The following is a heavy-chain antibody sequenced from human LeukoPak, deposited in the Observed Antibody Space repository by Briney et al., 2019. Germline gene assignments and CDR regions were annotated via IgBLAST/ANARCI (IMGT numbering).Heavy chain of an antibody. CDR2: ISNSGST. Sequence: SETLSLTCTVSGGSISSHYWTWIRQSPVKGLEWIGDISNSGSTSYNPSLKSRVTISIDTSKNQFSLKLSSVTAADTAVYYCGRDALEGYFSYYYMDVWGKGTTVTVSS. V-gene: IGHV4-59*11. CDR1: GGSISSHY. CDR3: GRDALEGYFSYYYMDV. J-gene: IGHJ6*03.